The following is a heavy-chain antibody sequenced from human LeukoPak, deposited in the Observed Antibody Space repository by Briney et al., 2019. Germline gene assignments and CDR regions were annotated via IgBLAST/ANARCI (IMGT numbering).Heavy chain of an antibody. CDR3: ARSEGVAGTEYFDY. Sequence: GGSLRLSCAASGFNFKNYWMHWVRQAPGKGLEWVSRIINDGSSTTYADSVKGRFTISRDNAKDTLYLQMNSLRVEDTAVYYCARSEGVAGTEYFDYWGQGTLVTVSS. J-gene: IGHJ4*02. CDR1: GFNFKNYW. V-gene: IGHV3-74*01. CDR2: IINDGSST. D-gene: IGHD6-19*01.